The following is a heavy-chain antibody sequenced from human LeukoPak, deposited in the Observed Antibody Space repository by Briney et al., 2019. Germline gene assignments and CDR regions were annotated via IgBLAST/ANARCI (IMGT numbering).Heavy chain of an antibody. Sequence: PSETLSLTCTVSGGSISSYYWSWIRQPPGQGLEWIGYIFYSESANYNASLRSRVTISLDTSKNQFSLKLSSVTAADTAVYYCAGISLADGTHYWGQGTLVTVSS. V-gene: IGHV4-59*03. CDR2: IFYSESA. J-gene: IGHJ4*02. D-gene: IGHD5-24*01. CDR1: GGSISSYY. CDR3: AGISLADGTHY.